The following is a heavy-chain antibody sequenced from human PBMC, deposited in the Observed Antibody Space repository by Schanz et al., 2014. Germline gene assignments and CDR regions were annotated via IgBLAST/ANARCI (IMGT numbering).Heavy chain of an antibody. CDR3: ARKMKLGVYGGKGHDSLDI. J-gene: IGHJ3*02. D-gene: IGHD4-17*01. CDR1: GFTFSDYW. CDR2: IKHDGSVK. V-gene: IGHV3-7*04. Sequence: VQLVDSGGGLVKPGGSLRLSCTASGFTFSDYWMSWVRQAPGKGPEWVANIKHDGSVKDYVDSVEGRFTISRDNAKRSLFLQMNSLRVEDTAVYYCARKMKLGVYGGKGHDSLDIWGQGTMVTVSS.